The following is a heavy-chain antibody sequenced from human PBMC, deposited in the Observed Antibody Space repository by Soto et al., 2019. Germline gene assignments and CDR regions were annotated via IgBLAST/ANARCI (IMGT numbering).Heavy chain of an antibody. Sequence: QVQLVQSGAEVKKPGSSVKVSCKASGGTISSYAISWVRQAPGQGLEWMGGIIPISETTNYTQKFQGRVTITADEFKSTAYMELSSLRSEDTAVYYCARSQGSSTSLEIYYYYYYGMDVWGQGTTVTVSS. CDR3: ARSQGSSTSLEIYYYYYYGMDV. CDR1: GGTISSYA. CDR2: IIPISETT. V-gene: IGHV1-69*01. J-gene: IGHJ6*02. D-gene: IGHD2-2*01.